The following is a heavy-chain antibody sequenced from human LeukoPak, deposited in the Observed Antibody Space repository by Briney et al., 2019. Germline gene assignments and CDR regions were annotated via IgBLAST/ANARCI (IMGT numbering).Heavy chain of an antibody. D-gene: IGHD5-24*01. CDR1: GFTFSSYA. CDR3: ATDRDSTHLNF. J-gene: IGHJ4*02. V-gene: IGHV3-15*01. CDR2: IKSKVHGGTL. Sequence: TGGSLRLSCAASGFTFSSYAMSWVRQAPGKGLEWVGRIKSKVHGGTLEYAAPVKGRFTISRDDSENTLHLQMSSLTTEDTAVYYCATDRDSTHLNFWGQGTLVAVSS.